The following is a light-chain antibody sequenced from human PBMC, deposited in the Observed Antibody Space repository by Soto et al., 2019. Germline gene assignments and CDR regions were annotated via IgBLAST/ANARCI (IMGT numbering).Light chain of an antibody. Sequence: EIVLTQSPATLSLSPGERATLSCRASQSLSSLLAWYQQKPGQAPRLLIYNASNRATGIPARFSGSGSGTDFTLTISSLEPEDFAIYYCHQRSNWPPSFGPGTTVDI. CDR2: NAS. CDR1: QSLSSL. V-gene: IGKV3-11*01. J-gene: IGKJ3*01. CDR3: HQRSNWPPS.